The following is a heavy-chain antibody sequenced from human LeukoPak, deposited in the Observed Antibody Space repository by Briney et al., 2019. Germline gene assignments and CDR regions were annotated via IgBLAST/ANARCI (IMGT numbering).Heavy chain of an antibody. D-gene: IGHD3-22*01. J-gene: IGHJ4*02. CDR3: AKANLYDSSGYYFHY. CDR1: GFTFDDYA. V-gene: IGHV3-9*01. Sequence: GGSLRLSCAASGFTFDDYAVHWVRQAPGKGLEWVSGISWNSGSIGYADSVRGRFTISRDNAKNSLYLQMNTLRPEDTALYYCAKANLYDSSGYYFHYWGQGTLVTVSS. CDR2: ISWNSGSI.